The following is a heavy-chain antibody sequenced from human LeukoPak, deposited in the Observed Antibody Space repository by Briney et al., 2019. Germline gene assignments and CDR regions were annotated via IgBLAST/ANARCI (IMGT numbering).Heavy chain of an antibody. D-gene: IGHD7-27*01. CDR2: IYYSGST. V-gene: IGHV4-31*03. Sequence: KTSETLSLTCTVSGGSISSGGYYWSWIRQHPGKGLEWIGYIYYSGSTYYNPSLKSRVTISVDTSKNQFSLKLSSVTAADTAVYYCARGPRGTGVDYWGQGTLVTVSS. J-gene: IGHJ4*02. CDR1: GGSISSGGYY. CDR3: ARGPRGTGVDY.